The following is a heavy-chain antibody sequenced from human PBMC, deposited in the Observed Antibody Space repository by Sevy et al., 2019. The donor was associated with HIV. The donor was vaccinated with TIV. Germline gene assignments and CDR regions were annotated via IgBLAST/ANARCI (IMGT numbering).Heavy chain of an antibody. D-gene: IGHD2-21*01. J-gene: IGHJ4*02. CDR2: IKGDGSEK. CDR1: GFTLSSSW. CDR3: ATEGAGAYNY. Sequence: GGSLRLSCAASGFTLSSSWLSWVRQAPGKGRGWVANIKGDGSEKYNVDSVKGRFTISIDNAKNSLYLQMNSLRAEDTAVYYCATEGAGAYNYWGQGILVTVSS. V-gene: IGHV3-7*01.